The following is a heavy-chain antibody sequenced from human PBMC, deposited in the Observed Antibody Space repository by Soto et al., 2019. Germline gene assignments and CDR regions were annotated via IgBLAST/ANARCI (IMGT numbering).Heavy chain of an antibody. D-gene: IGHD3-22*01. CDR3: ARDDSSGYYLKFDY. CDR2: IIPILGIA. Sequence: QVQLVQSGAEVKKPGSSVKVSCKASGGTFSSYTISWVRQAPGQGLEWMGRIIPILGIANYAQKFQGRVTITADNSTSTAYMELSSLRSEDTAVYYCARDDSSGYYLKFDYWGQGTLVTVSS. CDR1: GGTFSSYT. J-gene: IGHJ4*02. V-gene: IGHV1-69*08.